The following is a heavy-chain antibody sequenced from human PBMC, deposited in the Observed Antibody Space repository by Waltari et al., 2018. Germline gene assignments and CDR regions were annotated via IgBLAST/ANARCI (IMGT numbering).Heavy chain of an antibody. D-gene: IGHD3-10*01. V-gene: IGHV1-8*01. CDR3: ATALGDRSSASRAFDI. CDR1: GYTFINYD. CDR2: MDPKSGEA. Sequence: QVQVVQSGAEVKKPGASVKVSCKASGYTFINYDITWVRQASGQGLEWMGWMDPKSGEAGYAKKVQGRVTITADTSTDTAYMELSSLRSEDTAVYYCATALGDRSSASRAFDIWGLGTMITVSS. J-gene: IGHJ3*02.